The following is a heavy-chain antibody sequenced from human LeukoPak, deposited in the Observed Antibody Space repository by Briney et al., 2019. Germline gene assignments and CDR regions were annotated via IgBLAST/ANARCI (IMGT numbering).Heavy chain of an antibody. D-gene: IGHD3-9*01. CDR2: IYYSGST. J-gene: IGHJ3*02. CDR3: ARDMGYFDPVGADAFDI. CDR1: GGSISSYY. Sequence: PSETLSLTCTVSGGSISSYYWSWIRQPPGKGLEWIGYIYYSGSTNYNPSLKSRVTISVDTSKNQFSLKLSSVTAADTAVYYCARDMGYFDPVGADAFDIWGQGAMVTVSS. V-gene: IGHV4-59*01.